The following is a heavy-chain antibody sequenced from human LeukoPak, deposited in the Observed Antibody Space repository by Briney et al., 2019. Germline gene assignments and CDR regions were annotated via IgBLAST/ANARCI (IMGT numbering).Heavy chain of an antibody. CDR1: GFTFSSYA. D-gene: IGHD3-16*02. J-gene: IGHJ4*02. CDR3: ARELSRGITFGGVIAEEDY. V-gene: IGHV3-23*01. CDR2: ISGSGGST. Sequence: GGSLRLSCAASGFTFSSYAMSWVRQAPGKGLEWVSAISGSGGSTYYADSVKGRFTISRDNSKNTLYLQMDSLRAEDTAVYYCARELSRGITFGGVIAEEDYWGQGTLVTVSS.